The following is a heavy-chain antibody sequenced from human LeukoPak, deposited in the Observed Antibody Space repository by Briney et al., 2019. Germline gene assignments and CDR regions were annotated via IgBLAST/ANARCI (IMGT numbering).Heavy chain of an antibody. J-gene: IGHJ4*02. D-gene: IGHD3-22*01. CDR1: GFTFSSYE. CDR2: ISSSGSTI. Sequence: GGSLRLSCAASGFTFSSYEMNWVRQAPGKGLEWVSYISSSGSTIYYADSVKGRFTISRDNPKNTLYLQMNRLTAADTAVYYCARDPRGPTGYDSSGRDTFDYWGQGTLVTVSS. CDR3: ARDPRGPTGYDSSGRDTFDY. V-gene: IGHV3-48*03.